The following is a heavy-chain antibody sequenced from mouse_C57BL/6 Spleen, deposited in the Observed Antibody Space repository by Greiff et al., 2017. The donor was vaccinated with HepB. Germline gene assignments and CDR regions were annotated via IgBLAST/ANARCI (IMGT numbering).Heavy chain of an antibody. Sequence: VQLQQPGAELVRPGTSVKLSCKASGYTFTSYWMHWVKQRPGQGLEWIGVIDPSDSYTNYNQKFKGKATLTVDTSSSTAYMQLSSLTSEDSAVYYCARADSSGSFAHGGQGTLVTVSA. J-gene: IGHJ3*01. CDR2: IDPSDSYT. CDR1: GYTFTSYW. V-gene: IGHV1-59*01. D-gene: IGHD3-2*02. CDR3: ARADSSGSFAH.